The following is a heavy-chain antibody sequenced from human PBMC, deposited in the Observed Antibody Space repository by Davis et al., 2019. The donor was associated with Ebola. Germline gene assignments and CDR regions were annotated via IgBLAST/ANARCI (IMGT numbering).Heavy chain of an antibody. CDR1: GGTFTNYA. Sequence: AASVKVSCKTSGGTFTNYAVNWVRQAPGQRLEWMGRINPNTGDTNYARNFQGRVTLTRDTSINTAYMELSRLRSDDTAVYYCARGPGRDFDWLLSLDYWGQGTLVTVSS. CDR3: ARGPGRDFDWLLSLDY. CDR2: INPNTGDT. D-gene: IGHD3-9*01. V-gene: IGHV1-2*06. J-gene: IGHJ4*02.